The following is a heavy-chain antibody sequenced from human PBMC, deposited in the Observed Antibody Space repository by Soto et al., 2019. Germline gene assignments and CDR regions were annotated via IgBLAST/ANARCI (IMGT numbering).Heavy chain of an antibody. D-gene: IGHD1-1*01. J-gene: IGHJ4*02. V-gene: IGHV1-46*01. CDR1: GYTFTSYY. Sequence: ASVTFSCTASGYTFTSYYMHWVRQAPGQGLEWMGIINPSGGSTSYAQKFQGRVTMTRDTSTSTVYMELSSLRSEDTAVYYCARDPGMATTLNFDYWGQGTLVTVSS. CDR2: INPSGGST. CDR3: ARDPGMATTLNFDY.